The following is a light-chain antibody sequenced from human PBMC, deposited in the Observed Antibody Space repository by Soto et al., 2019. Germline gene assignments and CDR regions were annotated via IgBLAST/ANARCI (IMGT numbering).Light chain of an antibody. CDR2: EVK. CDR1: SXDIGDYNF. CDR3: SSYADNNNFV. Sequence: QSVLTQPPSASGSPGQSVTVSCTGSSXDIGDYNFVSWYQQHPGKAPKLIIYEVKKRPSGVPDRFSASKSGNTASLTVSGLQAEDEADYYCSSYADNNNFVFGSGTKVTVL. J-gene: IGLJ1*01. V-gene: IGLV2-8*01.